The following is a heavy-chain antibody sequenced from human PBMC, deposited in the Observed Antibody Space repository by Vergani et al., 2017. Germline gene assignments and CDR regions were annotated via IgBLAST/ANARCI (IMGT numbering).Heavy chain of an antibody. V-gene: IGHV4-39*01. J-gene: IGHJ4*02. Sequence: QLQLPESRPGLVKPSETLSLTCTVSGGSLCSSSYYLGWIRHPPGKVLEWIGSIYYSGSTYYNPSLKSRVTISVDTSKNQFSLKLSSVTAADTAVYYCARHAALGLMMARRTADYFDYWGQGTLVTVSS. CDR1: GGSLCSSSYY. CDR2: IYYSGST. CDR3: ARHAALGLMMARRTADYFDY. D-gene: IGHD5-24*01.